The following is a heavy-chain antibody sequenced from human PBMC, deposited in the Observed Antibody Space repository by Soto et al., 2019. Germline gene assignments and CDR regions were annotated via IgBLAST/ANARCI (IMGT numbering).Heavy chain of an antibody. CDR3: ARQTHDGTAYFDF. D-gene: IGHD3-16*01. J-gene: IGHJ4*02. V-gene: IGHV5-51*01. Sequence: GESLKISCRGSGFTFSTYYIGWVRQMSGKGLEWMGIIYPGDSDTIYSPSFQGQVIISVDKSNSTAYLQWDSLKASDSAIYYCARQTHDGTAYFDFWGQGPLVTVSS. CDR2: IYPGDSDT. CDR1: GFTFSTYY.